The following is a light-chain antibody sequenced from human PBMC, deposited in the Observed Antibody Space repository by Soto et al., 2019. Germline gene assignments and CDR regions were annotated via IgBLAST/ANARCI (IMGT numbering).Light chain of an antibody. CDR1: QDIRSW. V-gene: IGKV1-12*01. Sequence: DIQMTQSPSSVSASVGDRVTITCRASQDIRSWLTWYQQKPGKAPEVLIYIASRLQSGVPSRFSGSGAGTEFSLTISSLQPEDFATYFCQQSKSFPLTFGGGTKVEIK. CDR3: QQSKSFPLT. J-gene: IGKJ4*01. CDR2: IAS.